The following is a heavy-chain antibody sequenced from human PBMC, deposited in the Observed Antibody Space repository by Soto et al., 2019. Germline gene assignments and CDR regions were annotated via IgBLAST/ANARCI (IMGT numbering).Heavy chain of an antibody. V-gene: IGHV1-18*01. CDR2: ISAYNGNT. CDR1: GYTFTSYF. J-gene: IGHJ6*02. Sequence: ASVKVSCTASGYTFTSYFITWVRQAPGQGLEWMGWISAYNGNTNYAQMLQGRVTMTTDTSTATAYMEVRSLRSDDTAVYYCARQNYYSGMDVWGQGTTVTVSS. CDR3: ARQNYYSGMDV.